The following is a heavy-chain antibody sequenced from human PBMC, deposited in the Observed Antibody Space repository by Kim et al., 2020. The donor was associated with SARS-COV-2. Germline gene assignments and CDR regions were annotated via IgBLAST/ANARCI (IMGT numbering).Heavy chain of an antibody. Sequence: AAVKVSCKASGYTFTSSHIQWVRQAPGQGLEWMGVINPSGGSTTYAQKLQGRVIMTRDTSTGPVYMELSSLRSEDTALYYCARGTWGGGGWGYGSGQYNRFDPWGQGTLVTVSS. CDR1: GYTFTSSH. CDR3: ARGTWGGGGWGYGSGQYNRFDP. J-gene: IGHJ5*02. V-gene: IGHV1-46*03. CDR2: INPSGGST. D-gene: IGHD3-10*01.